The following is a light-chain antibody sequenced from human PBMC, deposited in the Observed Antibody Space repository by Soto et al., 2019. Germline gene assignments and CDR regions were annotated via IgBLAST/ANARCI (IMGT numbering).Light chain of an antibody. CDR1: QSVSSY. V-gene: IGKV3-11*01. CDR3: QQRSNWPPYT. CDR2: DAS. J-gene: IGKJ2*01. Sequence: EIVLTQSPATLSLSPGERATLSCRASQSVSSYLAWYQQKPGQAPRLLIYDASNRATGIPARFSGSGSGTDFTLNLRSLEPDDFAVYYCQQRSNWPPYTFGQGTKLEIK.